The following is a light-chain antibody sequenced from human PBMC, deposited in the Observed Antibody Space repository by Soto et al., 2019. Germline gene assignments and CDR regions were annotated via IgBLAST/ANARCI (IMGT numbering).Light chain of an antibody. Sequence: EIVLAQSPASRSLSPLGIATLSVGASQSVSRSYLAWYQQKPGLAPRLIIYDASTRATGIPDRFSGSGSGTDFTLTISRLEPQDFAVYYCQQSRSSPITFGQGTRLEIK. J-gene: IGKJ5*01. V-gene: IGKV3D-20*01. CDR1: QSVSRSY. CDR2: DAS. CDR3: QQSRSSPIT.